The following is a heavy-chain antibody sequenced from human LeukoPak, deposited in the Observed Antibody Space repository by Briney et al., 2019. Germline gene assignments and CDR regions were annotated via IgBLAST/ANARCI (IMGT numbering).Heavy chain of an antibody. J-gene: IGHJ4*02. D-gene: IGHD2-15*01. V-gene: IGHV3-11*01. CDR2: ISSSGDSI. Sequence: GGSLRLSCAASGFKFSDYYMTWIRQAPGKGLEWVSYISSSGDSIYYADSVEGRFTISRDNSKNTLYLQMNSLRAEDTAVYYCAKGAYCSGGSCYSYYFDYWGQGTLVTVSS. CDR3: AKGAYCSGGSCYSYYFDY. CDR1: GFKFSDYY.